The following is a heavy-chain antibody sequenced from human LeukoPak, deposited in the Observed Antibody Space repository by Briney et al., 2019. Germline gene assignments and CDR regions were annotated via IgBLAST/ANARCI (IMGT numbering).Heavy chain of an antibody. D-gene: IGHD3-3*01. J-gene: IGHJ4*02. CDR1: GFTFSSYS. CDR2: IRSSTNYI. CDR3: ARSARLMKGVVEVTALDD. Sequence: GGSLRLSCAASGFTFSSYSMNWVRQAPGKGLEWVSCIRSSTNYIYYADSVKGRFTIARDNAKNSVYLEMNSLRADDTAVYYCARSARLMKGVVEVTALDDWGQGTLVTVSS. V-gene: IGHV3-21*01.